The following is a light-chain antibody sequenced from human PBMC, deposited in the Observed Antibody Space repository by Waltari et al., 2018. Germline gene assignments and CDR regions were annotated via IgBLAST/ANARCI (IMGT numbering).Light chain of an antibody. V-gene: IGLV2-11*01. J-gene: IGLJ3*02. CDR2: DVS. CDR1: SSDVGGYNY. CDR3: CSYAGSYTYV. Sequence: QSALTQPRSVSGSPGQSVTISCTGTSSDVGGYNYVSWYQQHPGKAPKLMIYDVSKLPSGLPDRFSGAKSGNTAALTISGLQAEDEADYYCCSYAGSYTYVFGEVTKLTVL.